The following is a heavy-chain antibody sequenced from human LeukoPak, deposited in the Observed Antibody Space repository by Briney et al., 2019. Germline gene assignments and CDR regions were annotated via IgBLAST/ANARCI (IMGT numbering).Heavy chain of an antibody. D-gene: IGHD3-16*01. V-gene: IGHV3-66*01. CDR2: IYSGGST. CDR3: ARAPRVGGGIDY. Sequence: GGPLRLSCAASGFTVSSNYMSWVRQAPGKGLEWVSVIYSGGSTYYADSVKGRFTISRDNSKNTLYLQMNSLRAEDTAVYYCARAPRVGGGIDYWGQGTLVTVSS. CDR1: GFTVSSNY. J-gene: IGHJ4*02.